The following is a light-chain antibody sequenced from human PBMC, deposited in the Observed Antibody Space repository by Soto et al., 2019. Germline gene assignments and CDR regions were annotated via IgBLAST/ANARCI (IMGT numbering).Light chain of an antibody. Sequence: QSALTQPASVSGSPGQSITISCTGTSSDVGSYNLVSWYQQHPGKAPKLMIYEVSKRPSGVSNRFSGSKSGNTASLTFSGLQAEDEADYYCCSYAGSSTFEFGGGTKLTVL. J-gene: IGLJ2*01. V-gene: IGLV2-23*02. CDR3: CSYAGSSTFE. CDR2: EVS. CDR1: SSDVGSYNL.